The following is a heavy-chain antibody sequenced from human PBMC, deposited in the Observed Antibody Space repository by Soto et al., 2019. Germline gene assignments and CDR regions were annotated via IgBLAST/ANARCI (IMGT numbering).Heavy chain of an antibody. J-gene: IGHJ5*02. V-gene: IGHV1-8*01. CDR3: AIRVWGKQLVNFDP. CDR1: GYTFTSYD. CDR2: MNPNSGNT. Sequence: QVQLVQSGAEVKKPGASVKVSCKASGYTFTSYDINWVRQATGQGLEWMGWMNPNSGNTGYAQKFQGRGTMTWNTSISTAYMELSSLRSEDTAVYYCAIRVWGKQLVNFDPWGQGTLVTVSS. D-gene: IGHD6-13*01.